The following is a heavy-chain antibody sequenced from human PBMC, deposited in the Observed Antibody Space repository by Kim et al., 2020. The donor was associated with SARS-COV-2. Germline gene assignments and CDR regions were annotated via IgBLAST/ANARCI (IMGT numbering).Heavy chain of an antibody. J-gene: IGHJ6*02. CDR3: PLLYYDSSGYYPYYGMDV. CDR1: GGSFSGYY. CDR2: INHSGSP. V-gene: IGHV4-34*01. D-gene: IGHD3-22*01. Sequence: SETLSLTCAVYGGSFSGYYWSWIRQPPGKGLEWIGEINHSGSPNHNPSLKSRVTISVDTSKNQFSLKLSSVTAADTAVYYCPLLYYDSSGYYPYYGMDVWGQGTTVTVSS.